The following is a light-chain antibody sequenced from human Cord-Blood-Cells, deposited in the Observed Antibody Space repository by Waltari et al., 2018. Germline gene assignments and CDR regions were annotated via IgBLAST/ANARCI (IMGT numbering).Light chain of an antibody. CDR1: SRDVGSFSL. J-gene: IGLJ2*01. CDR3: CSYAGSSTVV. CDR2: EGS. V-gene: IGLV2-23*01. Sequence: QSARTQPASLSGDPGQTSTFSCTGTSRDVGSFSLVPWYHKHPGNTPTLRICEGSNRPSGVSNRCSGSKSGNTAALTIARLQAEDEADYYCCSYAGSSTVVFGGGTKLTVL.